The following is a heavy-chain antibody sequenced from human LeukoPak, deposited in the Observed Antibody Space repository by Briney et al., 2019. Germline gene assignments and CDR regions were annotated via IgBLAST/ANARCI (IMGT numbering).Heavy chain of an antibody. V-gene: IGHV3-74*01. Sequence: GGSLRLSSAASGFTFSSYWMHWVRQAPGKGLVWVSRINSDGSTTTYADSVKGRFTISRDNAKNTLDVQMNSLRAEDTAVYYCVRGVGWRDDYWGQGTLVTVSS. D-gene: IGHD3-10*01. CDR1: GFTFSSYW. J-gene: IGHJ4*02. CDR3: VRGVGWRDDY. CDR2: INSDGSTT.